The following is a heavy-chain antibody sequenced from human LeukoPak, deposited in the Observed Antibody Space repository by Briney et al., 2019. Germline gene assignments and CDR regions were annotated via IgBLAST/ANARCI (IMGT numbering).Heavy chain of an antibody. CDR3: AKGKSIASLWYMDV. V-gene: IGHV3-9*01. CDR2: ITWDSETI. D-gene: IGHD2-2*01. J-gene: IGHJ6*03. CDR1: GFSLGDYA. Sequence: PGSSLRLSCEASGFSLGDYAMHWVRQIPGKGLEWVSGITWDSETIDYAGSVKCRFTITRHNAKNALYLQINTLRPEHTAIYYCAKGKSIASLWYMDVWGKGTTVIVSS.